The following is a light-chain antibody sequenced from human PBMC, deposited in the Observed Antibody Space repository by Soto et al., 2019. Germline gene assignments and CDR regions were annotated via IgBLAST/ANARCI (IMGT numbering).Light chain of an antibody. CDR3: QNYDTSPT. V-gene: IGKV3-20*01. J-gene: IGKJ1*01. Sequence: EIVLTQSPGTLSLSAGERATLSCRASQSVGSSYLAWYQQKPGQAPTVLIYGASSRATGIPDRFSGSGSGTDFTLTISRLEPEDFAVYYCQNYDTSPTFGQGTRWIS. CDR2: GAS. CDR1: QSVGSSY.